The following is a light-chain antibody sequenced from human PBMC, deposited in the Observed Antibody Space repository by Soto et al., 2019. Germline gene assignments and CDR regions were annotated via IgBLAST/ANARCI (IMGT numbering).Light chain of an antibody. J-gene: IGKJ2*01. CDR3: QQYGSSPPMYT. Sequence: EIVLTQSPGTLSLSPGERATLSCRASQSVSSSYLAWYQLKPGQAPRLLIYGASGRATGIPDRFSGSGSGTDFTLTISRLEPEDFAVYYCQQYGSSPPMYTFGQGTKLEIK. CDR2: GAS. CDR1: QSVSSSY. V-gene: IGKV3-20*01.